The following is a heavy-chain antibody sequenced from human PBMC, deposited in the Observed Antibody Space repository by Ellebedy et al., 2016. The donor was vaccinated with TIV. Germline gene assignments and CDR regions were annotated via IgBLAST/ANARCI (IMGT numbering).Heavy chain of an antibody. CDR3: ARQGSGWYELDS. V-gene: IGHV3-9*01. D-gene: IGHD6-19*01. J-gene: IGHJ4*02. CDR2: ISWNSGSI. CDR1: GFTFDDYA. Sequence: SLKISCAASGFTFDDYAMHWVRQAPGKGLEWVSGISWNSGSIGYADSVKGRFTISRDNSKNTLYLELSRVEAADTAVYYCARQGSGWYELDSWGQGTLVVVSS.